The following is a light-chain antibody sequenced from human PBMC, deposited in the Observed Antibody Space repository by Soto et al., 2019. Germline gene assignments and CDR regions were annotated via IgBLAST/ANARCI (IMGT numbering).Light chain of an antibody. J-gene: IGLJ2*01. CDR3: CSYAGSSTLV. V-gene: IGLV2-23*02. CDR2: EVS. CDR1: SSDVGSYNL. Sequence: QSALTQPASVSGSPGQSITISCTGTSSDVGSYNLVSWYQQHPGKAPKLMIYEVSTRPSGVSNRFSGSKSGNTAFLTISGFQAEDEADYYCCSYAGSSTLVFGGGTKVTVL.